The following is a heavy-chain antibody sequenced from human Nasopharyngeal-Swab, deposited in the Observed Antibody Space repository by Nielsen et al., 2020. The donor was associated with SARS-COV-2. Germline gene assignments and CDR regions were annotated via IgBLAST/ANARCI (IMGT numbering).Heavy chain of an antibody. CDR3: ARDPGLVSFGY. V-gene: IGHV3-21*01. CDR2: ISSSSSYI. Sequence: GESLKISCAASGFTFSSYSMNWVRQAPGKGLEWVSSISSSSSYIYYADSVKGRFTISRDNAKNSLYLQMNSLRAEDTAVYYCARDPGLVSFGYWGQGTLVTVSS. D-gene: IGHD6-19*01. CDR1: GFTFSSYS. J-gene: IGHJ4*02.